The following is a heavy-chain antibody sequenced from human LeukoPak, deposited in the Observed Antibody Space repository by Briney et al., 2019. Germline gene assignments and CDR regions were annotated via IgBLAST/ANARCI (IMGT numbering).Heavy chain of an antibody. V-gene: IGHV4-34*01. D-gene: IGHD2-15*01. Sequence: PSETLSLTCAVYGGSFSGYYWSWIRQPPGKGLEWIGEINHSGSTNYNPSLKSRVTIPVDTSKNQFSLKLSSVTAADTAVYYCARGGRIVVVVAARRYNWFDPWGQGTLVTVSS. J-gene: IGHJ5*02. CDR1: GGSFSGYY. CDR3: ARGGRIVVVVAARRYNWFDP. CDR2: INHSGST.